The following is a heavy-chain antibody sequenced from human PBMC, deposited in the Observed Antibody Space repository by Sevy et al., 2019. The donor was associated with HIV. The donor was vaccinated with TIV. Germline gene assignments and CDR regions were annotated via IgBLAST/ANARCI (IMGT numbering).Heavy chain of an antibody. CDR1: GFTFSSYG. V-gene: IGHV3-30*02. Sequence: GGSLRLSCAASGFTFSSYGMHWVRRAPGKGLEWVAFLRYDGSNKDYADSVKGRFTISRDNSKNTLYLQMNSLRAEDTAVYYCATSRYCSGASCYGADYYYGMDVWGQGTTVTVSS. CDR2: LRYDGSNK. J-gene: IGHJ6*02. D-gene: IGHD2-15*01. CDR3: ATSRYCSGASCYGADYYYGMDV.